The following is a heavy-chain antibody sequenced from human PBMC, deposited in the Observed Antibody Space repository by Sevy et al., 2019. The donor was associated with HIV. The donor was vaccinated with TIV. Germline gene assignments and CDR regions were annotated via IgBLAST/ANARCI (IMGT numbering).Heavy chain of an antibody. D-gene: IGHD3-22*01. CDR3: ATAREYYEDNSGYFDY. V-gene: IGHV1-24*01. J-gene: IGHJ4*02. Sequence: ASVKVSCKVSGHTLTEISMHWVRQTPGRGLEWMGRFDPEDGETIYDQKFQGRITMTEDTSTDTAYLELSSLRSEDTAVYYCATAREYYEDNSGYFDYWGPGTLVTVSS. CDR2: FDPEDGET. CDR1: GHTLTEIS.